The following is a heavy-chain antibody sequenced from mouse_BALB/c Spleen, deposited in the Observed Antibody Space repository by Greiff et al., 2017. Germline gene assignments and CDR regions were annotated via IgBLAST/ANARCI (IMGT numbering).Heavy chain of an antibody. Sequence: EVQLVESGGGLVQPGGSLKLSCAASGFTFSSYGMSWVRQTPDKRLELVATINSNGGSTYYPDSVKGRFTISRDNAKNTLYLQMSSLKSEDTAMYYCARDHGYGNYFDYWGQGTTLTVSS. CDR2: INSNGGST. CDR1: GFTFSSYG. J-gene: IGHJ2*01. CDR3: ARDHGYGNYFDY. D-gene: IGHD2-1*01. V-gene: IGHV5-6-3*01.